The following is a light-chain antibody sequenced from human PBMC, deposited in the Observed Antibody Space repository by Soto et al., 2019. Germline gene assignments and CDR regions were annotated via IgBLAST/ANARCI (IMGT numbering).Light chain of an antibody. J-gene: IGKJ1*01. CDR2: VAS. Sequence: DIQMTPSPSSLSASVGDRVTITCRASQSIGSYLNWYQQIPGKAPKLLIYVASILQSGVPSRFSGSGSGTDFTLTISSLQPEDFATYYCQQSYSTPWTFGQGTKVEIK. CDR1: QSIGSY. V-gene: IGKV1-39*01. CDR3: QQSYSTPWT.